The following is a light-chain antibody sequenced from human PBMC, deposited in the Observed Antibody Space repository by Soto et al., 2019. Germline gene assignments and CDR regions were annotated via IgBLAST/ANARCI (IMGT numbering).Light chain of an antibody. CDR3: SSYTTSSTRV. V-gene: IGLV2-14*01. J-gene: IGLJ1*01. Sequence: QSALTQPASVSGSPGQSITISCTGTSSDVGAYNYVSWYQQHPGKAPKLVIYEVSSRPSGVSNRFSGSKSGNTASLTISGLQAEDEADYYCSSYTTSSTRVFGTGTKLTVL. CDR1: SSDVGAYNY. CDR2: EVS.